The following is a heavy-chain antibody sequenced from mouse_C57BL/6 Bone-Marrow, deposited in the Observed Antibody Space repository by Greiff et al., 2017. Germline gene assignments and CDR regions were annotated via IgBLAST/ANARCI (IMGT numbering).Heavy chain of an antibody. J-gene: IGHJ3*01. V-gene: IGHV1-18*01. Sequence: EVKLQQSGPELVKPGASVKIPCKASGYTFTDYNMDWVKQSHGKSLEWIGALNPNNGGTIYNQKFKGKATLTVDKSSSTAYMELRSLTSEDTAVYYCARPQIATVVAPTNPWFADWGQGTLGTVSA. D-gene: IGHD1-1*01. CDR1: GYTFTDYN. CDR2: LNPNNGGT. CDR3: ARPQIATVVAPTNPWFAD.